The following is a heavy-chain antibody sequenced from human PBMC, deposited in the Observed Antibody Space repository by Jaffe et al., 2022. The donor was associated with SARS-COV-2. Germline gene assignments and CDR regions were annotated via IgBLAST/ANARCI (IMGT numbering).Heavy chain of an antibody. J-gene: IGHJ4*02. CDR3: AKEDYGDYEDYFDY. V-gene: IGHV3-30*18. Sequence: QVQLVESGGGVVQPGRSLRLSCAASGFTFSSYGMHWVRQAPGKGLEWVAVISYDGSNKYYADSVKGRFTISRDNSKNTLYLQMNSLRAEDTAVYYCAKEDYGDYEDYFDYWGQGTLVTVSS. CDR2: ISYDGSNK. CDR1: GFTFSSYG. D-gene: IGHD4-17*01.